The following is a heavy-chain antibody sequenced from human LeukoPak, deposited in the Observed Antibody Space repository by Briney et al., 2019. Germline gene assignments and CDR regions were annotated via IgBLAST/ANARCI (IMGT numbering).Heavy chain of an antibody. CDR3: ARTGNYFDY. V-gene: IGHV3-7*01. D-gene: IGHD3-10*01. Sequence: PGGSLRLSCAASGFTFSSYWMSWVRQAPGKGLEWVANIKQDRSEDNYVDSVKGRFTISRDNAKNSLYPQMNSLRTEDTAVCYCARTGNYFDYWGQGTLVTVSS. CDR2: IKQDRSED. J-gene: IGHJ4*02. CDR1: GFTFSSYW.